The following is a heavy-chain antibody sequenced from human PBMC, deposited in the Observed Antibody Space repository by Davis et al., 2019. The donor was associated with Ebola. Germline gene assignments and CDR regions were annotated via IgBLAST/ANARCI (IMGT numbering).Heavy chain of an antibody. Sequence: GGSLRLSCAASGFTFSSYAMSWVRQAPGKGLEWVSAISGSGGSTYYADSVKGRFTISRDNSNNTLYLQMNSLRAEDTDVYYYARDTSLSYRGAAVGGDAFDIWGQGTMVTVSS. V-gene: IGHV3-23*01. J-gene: IGHJ3*02. CDR1: GFTFSSYA. CDR3: ARDTSLSYRGAAVGGDAFDI. D-gene: IGHD1-26*01. CDR2: ISGSGGST.